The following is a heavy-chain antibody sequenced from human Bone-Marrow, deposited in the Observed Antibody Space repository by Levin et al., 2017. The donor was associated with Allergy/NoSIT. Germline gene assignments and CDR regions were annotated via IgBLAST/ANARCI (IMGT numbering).Heavy chain of an antibody. V-gene: IGHV5-51*01. Sequence: GGSLRLSCQASGYSFTNYWIGWVRQKPGQGLEWMGIVYPGDSDTMYSPSFQGQVTISVDRSITTAYLQWSSLKASDTAMYYCVRHGCDSKSCYFYYSYNMDVWGKGTTVTVS. CDR3: VRHGCDSKSCYFYYSYNMDV. J-gene: IGHJ6*03. D-gene: IGHD2-15*01. CDR2: VYPGDSDT. CDR1: GYSFTNYW.